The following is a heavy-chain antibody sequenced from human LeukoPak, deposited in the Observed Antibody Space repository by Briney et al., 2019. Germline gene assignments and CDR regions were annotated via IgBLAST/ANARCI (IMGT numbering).Heavy chain of an antibody. D-gene: IGHD4/OR15-4a*01. V-gene: IGHV3-74*01. Sequence: GGSLRLSCAASGFTFNGYWMHWVRQTPGKGLVWVSRINSDGSSTTYADSVKGRFAISRDNAKNTLFLQMNSLRVEDTAVYFCVRDRDYVPDNWGQGTLATVSS. J-gene: IGHJ4*02. CDR1: GFTFNGYW. CDR3: VRDRDYVPDN. CDR2: INSDGSST.